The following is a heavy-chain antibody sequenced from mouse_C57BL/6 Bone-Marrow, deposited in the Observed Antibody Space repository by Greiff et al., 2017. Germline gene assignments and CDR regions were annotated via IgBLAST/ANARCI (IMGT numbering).Heavy chain of an antibody. Sequence: QVQLQQPGAELVRPGTSVTLSCKASGYTFTSYWMHWVKQRPGQGLEWIGVIDPSDSYTNYNQKFKGKATLTVDTSSSTAYMQLSSLTSEDSAVYYCANYPFDYWGQGTTLTVSS. CDR1: GYTFTSYW. D-gene: IGHD5-5*01. J-gene: IGHJ2*01. V-gene: IGHV1-59*01. CDR3: ANYPFDY. CDR2: IDPSDSYT.